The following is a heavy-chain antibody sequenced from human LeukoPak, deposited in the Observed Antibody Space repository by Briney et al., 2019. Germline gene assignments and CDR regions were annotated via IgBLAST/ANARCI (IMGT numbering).Heavy chain of an antibody. Sequence: GGSLRLSCAAAGFTFDDYAMHWVRQAPGKGLEWVSGISWNSGSIGYADSVKGRFTISRDNAKNSLYLQMNSLRAEDMALYYCAKDMGAAGLDAFDIWGQGTMVTVSS. CDR2: ISWNSGSI. V-gene: IGHV3-9*03. J-gene: IGHJ3*02. CDR1: GFTFDDYA. D-gene: IGHD6-13*01. CDR3: AKDMGAAGLDAFDI.